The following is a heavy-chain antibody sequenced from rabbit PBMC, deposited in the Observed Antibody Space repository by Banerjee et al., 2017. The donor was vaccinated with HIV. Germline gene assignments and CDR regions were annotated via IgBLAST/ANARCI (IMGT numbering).Heavy chain of an antibody. J-gene: IGHJ3*01. CDR2: IYAGDGST. V-gene: IGHV1S40*01. CDR1: GFTISSSYY. CDR3: ARVWGYDDYGEVRLDL. Sequence: QSLEESGGDLVKPGASLTLTCTASGFTISSSYYMCWVRQAPGKGLEWIACIYAGDGSTDYASWVNGRFTISRSTSLNTVTLQMTSLTAADTATHFCARVWGYDDYGEVRLDLWGPGTLVTVS. D-gene: IGHD2-1*01.